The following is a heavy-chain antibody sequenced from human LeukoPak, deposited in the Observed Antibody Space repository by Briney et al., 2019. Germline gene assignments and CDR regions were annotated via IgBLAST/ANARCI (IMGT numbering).Heavy chain of an antibody. V-gene: IGHV4-59*01. CDR2: IYYSGST. D-gene: IGHD3-22*01. J-gene: IGHJ4*02. CDR3: ARAPYYYDSRVGFDY. CDR1: GGSISSYY. Sequence: SETLSLTCTVYGGSISSYYWSWIRQPPGRGLEWIGYIYYSGSTNYNPSLKSRVTISVDTSKNQFSLKLSSVTAADTAVYYCARAPYYYDSRVGFDYWGQGTLVTVSS.